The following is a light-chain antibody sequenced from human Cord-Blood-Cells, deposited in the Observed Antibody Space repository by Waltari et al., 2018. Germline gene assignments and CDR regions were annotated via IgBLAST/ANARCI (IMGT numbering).Light chain of an antibody. CDR1: SSDVGGYNL. CDR2: EGS. Sequence: QSALTHPASGSGSPGQSITISCTGTSSDVGGYNLVSWYQQPPGKAPKLMTYEGSKRPSGVSNRFSGSKSGNTASLTISGLQAEDEADYYCCSYAGSSTWVFGGGTKLTVL. CDR3: CSYAGSSTWV. J-gene: IGLJ3*02. V-gene: IGLV2-23*01.